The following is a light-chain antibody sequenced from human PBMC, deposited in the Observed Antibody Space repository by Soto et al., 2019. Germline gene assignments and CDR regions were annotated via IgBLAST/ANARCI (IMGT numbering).Light chain of an antibody. CDR3: QQYGSSPLIT. V-gene: IGKV3-20*01. CDR1: QSVSSSY. CDR2: GAS. J-gene: IGKJ5*01. Sequence: EIVLTQSPGTLSLSPGERATLSCRASQSVSSSYLAWYQQKPGQAPRLLIYGASSRATGIPDRFSGSGSGTDFTLPISRLEPEDFEVYYCQQYGSSPLITFGQGTRLEIK.